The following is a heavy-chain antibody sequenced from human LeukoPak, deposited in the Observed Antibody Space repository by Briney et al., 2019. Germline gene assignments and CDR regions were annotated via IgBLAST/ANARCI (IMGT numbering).Heavy chain of an antibody. J-gene: IGHJ4*02. V-gene: IGHV7-4-1*02. CDR1: GYIFTNNA. CDR2: INTNTRNP. CDR3: ARDTYCTGGRCYSRVGY. Sequence: ASVKVSCKASGYIFTNNAMNWVRQAPGQGLEWVGWINTNTRNPMYARGFTERFVFSWDTSVTTAYLQINSLKPEDTAVYFCARDTYCTGGRCYSRVGYWGQGTVVTVSS. D-gene: IGHD2-15*01.